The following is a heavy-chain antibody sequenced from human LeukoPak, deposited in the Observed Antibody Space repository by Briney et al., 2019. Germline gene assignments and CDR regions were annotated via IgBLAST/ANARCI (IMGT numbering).Heavy chain of an antibody. CDR2: ISSSSSYT. D-gene: IGHD2-2*02. V-gene: IGHV3-11*06. Sequence: GGSLRLSCAASGFTFSDYYMSWIRQAPGKGLEWVSYISSSSSYTNYADSVKGRFTISRDNAKNSLYLQMNSLRAEDTAMYYCARDVCSSTSCYTHYYYHGMDVWGKGTTVTVSS. CDR1: GFTFSDYY. CDR3: ARDVCSSTSCYTHYYYHGMDV. J-gene: IGHJ6*04.